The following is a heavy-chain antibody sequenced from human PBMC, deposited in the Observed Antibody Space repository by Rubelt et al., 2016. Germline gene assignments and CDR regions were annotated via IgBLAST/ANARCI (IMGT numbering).Heavy chain of an antibody. D-gene: IGHD6-13*01. Sequence: SGGGLVKPGGSLRISCTGSGFTFSNAWLSWVRQAPGKGLEWLGRIKSRGDGGALDYAAPVKGRFTISRDDSKNTLYLQMNSLKTEETGVYYCKSYSSTYYDYWGQGTLVTVSS. CDR1: GFTFSNAW. CDR2: IKSRGDGGAL. J-gene: IGHJ4*02. CDR3: KSYSSTYYDY. V-gene: IGHV3-15*01.